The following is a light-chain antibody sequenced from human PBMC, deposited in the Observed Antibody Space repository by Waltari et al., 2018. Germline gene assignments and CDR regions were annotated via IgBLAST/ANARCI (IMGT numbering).Light chain of an antibody. Sequence: EIVLTQSPGTLSLSPGERATLSCRASQSLSSTHLAWYQQKPGQAPRLRIYGASIRATGIPDRFSGSGSGTEFTLTISRLEPEDYSVYYCQQYGTSPTFGQGTKVEIK. CDR3: QQYGTSPT. CDR1: QSLSSTH. V-gene: IGKV3-20*01. CDR2: GAS. J-gene: IGKJ1*01.